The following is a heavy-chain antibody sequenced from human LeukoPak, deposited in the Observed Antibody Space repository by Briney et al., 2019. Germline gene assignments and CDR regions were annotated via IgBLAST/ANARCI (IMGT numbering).Heavy chain of an antibody. V-gene: IGHV3-11*01. Sequence: PGGSLRLSCAASGFTFSDYYMSWIRQAPGKGLEWVSYISSSGSTIYYADSVKGRFTISRDNAKNTLYLQMNSLRAEDTAVYYCAKDGYYGSGSYSTFGGQGTLVTVSS. CDR2: ISSSGSTI. CDR1: GFTFSDYY. J-gene: IGHJ4*02. D-gene: IGHD3-10*01. CDR3: AKDGYYGSGSYSTF.